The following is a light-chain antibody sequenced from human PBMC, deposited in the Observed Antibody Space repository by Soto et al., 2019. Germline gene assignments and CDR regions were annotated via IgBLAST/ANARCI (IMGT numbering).Light chain of an antibody. CDR3: CSYAGSRYV. Sequence: QSVLTQPASVSGSPGQSITISCTGSSSEVGSYNLLSWYQQHPGKAPKLMIYEVSKRPSGVSNRFSGSKSGNTASLTISGLQAEDEADYYCCSYAGSRYVFGTGTKVTVL. V-gene: IGLV2-23*02. CDR1: SSEVGSYNL. J-gene: IGLJ1*01. CDR2: EVS.